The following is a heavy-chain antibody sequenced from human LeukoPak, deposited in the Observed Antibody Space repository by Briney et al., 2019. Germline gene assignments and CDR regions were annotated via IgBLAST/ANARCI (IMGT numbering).Heavy chain of an antibody. CDR1: GYTFTSYD. Sequence: GASVKVSCKASGYTFTSYDINWVRQATGQGLEWMGWINPNSGGTNYAQKFQGRVTMTRDTSISTAYMELSRLRSDDTAVYYCARAWGLVLWGQGTTVTVSS. CDR3: ARAWGLVL. D-gene: IGHD3-16*01. V-gene: IGHV1-2*02. CDR2: INPNSGGT. J-gene: IGHJ6*02.